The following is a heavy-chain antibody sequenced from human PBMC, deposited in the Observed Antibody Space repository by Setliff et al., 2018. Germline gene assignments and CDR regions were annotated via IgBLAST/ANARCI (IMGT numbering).Heavy chain of an antibody. V-gene: IGHV3-23*03. CDR3: ARDGVSYGMDV. Sequence: PGGSLRLSCAASGFTFNNYAVSWVRQAPGKGLEWVSTIFSGGSSAYYADSVKGRFTISRDNSKSTLYLQMNSLRAEDTAVYYCARDGVSYGMDVWGQGTTVTVSS. J-gene: IGHJ6*02. CDR2: IFSGGSSA. CDR1: GFTFNNYA.